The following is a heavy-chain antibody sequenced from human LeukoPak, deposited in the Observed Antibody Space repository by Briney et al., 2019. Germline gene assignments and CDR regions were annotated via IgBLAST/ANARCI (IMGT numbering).Heavy chain of an antibody. D-gene: IGHD6-19*01. J-gene: IGHJ5*02. V-gene: IGHV4-4*07. Sequence: KPSETLSLTXTVSGGSISSYYWSWIRQPAGKGVEWIGRIYTSGSTNYNPSLKSRVTISVDTSKNQFSLKLSSVTAADTAVYYCARGRYSSGWYIARWFDPWGQGTLVTVSS. CDR3: ARGRYSSGWYIARWFDP. CDR1: GGSISSYY. CDR2: IYTSGST.